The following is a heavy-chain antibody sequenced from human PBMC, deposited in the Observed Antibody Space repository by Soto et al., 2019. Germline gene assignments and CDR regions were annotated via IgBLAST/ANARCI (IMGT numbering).Heavy chain of an antibody. CDR3: AREDIAVAGSWYFDL. J-gene: IGHJ2*01. CDR1: GGSISSGGYY. D-gene: IGHD6-19*01. V-gene: IGHV4-31*03. CDR2: IYYSGST. Sequence: QVQLQESGPGLVKPSQTLSLTCTVSGGSISSGGYYWSWIRQHPGRGLEWIGYIYYSGSTYYNPSLKSRVTISVDTSKNQFSLKLSSVTAADTAVYYCAREDIAVAGSWYFDLWGRGTLVTVSS.